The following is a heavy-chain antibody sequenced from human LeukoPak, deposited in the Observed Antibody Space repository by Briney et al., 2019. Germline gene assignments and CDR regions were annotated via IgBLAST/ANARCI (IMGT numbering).Heavy chain of an antibody. J-gene: IGHJ3*02. V-gene: IGHV5-51*01. Sequence: GESLKISCKDSGYNFPSYWIGWVRQLPGRGLEWMGIIYPGDSDTRYSPSFQGQVTISADKSISTAYLQWSSLKASDTAMYYCARPYELGATAGFDIWGQGTKVTVSS. CDR2: IYPGDSDT. CDR3: ARPYELGATAGFDI. D-gene: IGHD1-26*01. CDR1: GYNFPSYW.